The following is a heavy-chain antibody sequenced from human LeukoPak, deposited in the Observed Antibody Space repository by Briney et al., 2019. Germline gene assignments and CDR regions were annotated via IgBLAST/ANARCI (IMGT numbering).Heavy chain of an antibody. CDR3: ARVGYYGDYDYYYGMDV. V-gene: IGHV4-39*07. CDR2: IYYSGST. Sequence: SETLSLTCTVSGGSISSSSYYWGWIRQPPGKGLEWIGSIYYSGSTYYNPSLKSRVTISVDTSKNQFSLKLSSVTAADTAVYYCARVGYYGDYDYYYGMDVWGQGTTVTVSS. D-gene: IGHD4-17*01. CDR1: GGSISSSSYY. J-gene: IGHJ6*02.